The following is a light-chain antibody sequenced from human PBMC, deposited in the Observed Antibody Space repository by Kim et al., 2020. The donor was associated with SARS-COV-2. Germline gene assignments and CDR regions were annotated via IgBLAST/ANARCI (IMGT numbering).Light chain of an antibody. Sequence: AAVGDRVTITCRASQNINSWLAWYQQKPGKAPKLLIYKASSLESGVPSRFSGSGSGTEFTLTISSLQPDDFATYYCQQYKTYPWTFGQGTKVDI. CDR1: QNINSW. CDR2: KAS. V-gene: IGKV1-5*03. J-gene: IGKJ1*01. CDR3: QQYKTYPWT.